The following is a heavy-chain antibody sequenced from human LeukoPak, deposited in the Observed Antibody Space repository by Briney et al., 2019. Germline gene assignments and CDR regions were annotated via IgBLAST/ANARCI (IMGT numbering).Heavy chain of an antibody. CDR2: ISGSGGST. D-gene: IGHD1-1*01. J-gene: IGHJ6*02. Sequence: GGSLRLSCAASGFTFSSYAMSWVRQAPGKGLEWVSAISGSGGSTYYAASVKGRFTISRDNSKNTLYLQMNILRAEDTAVYYCAKDSALVRTMYYYYYGMDVWGQGTTVTVSS. CDR1: GFTFSSYA. V-gene: IGHV3-23*01. CDR3: AKDSALVRTMYYYYYGMDV.